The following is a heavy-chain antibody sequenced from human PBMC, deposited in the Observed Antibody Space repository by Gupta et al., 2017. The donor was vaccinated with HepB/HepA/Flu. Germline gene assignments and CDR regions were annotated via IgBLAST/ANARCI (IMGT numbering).Heavy chain of an antibody. CDR3: AKDVVAGEVVPGMVPHADYFHH. CDR2: SSGSGHGT. J-gene: IGHJ1*01. CDR1: EFTFKLYA. V-gene: IGHV3-23*01. Sequence: EVQMLESGGGLVQPGGSLRLSCSASEFTFKLYAISWVRQAPGKGLGRVSASSGSGHGTHYINSVKGRFTISRDNSKNTLELQMYSLRADDTAVYYCAKDVVAGEVVPGMVPHADYFHHWGQGTLVIVSS. D-gene: IGHD2-15*01.